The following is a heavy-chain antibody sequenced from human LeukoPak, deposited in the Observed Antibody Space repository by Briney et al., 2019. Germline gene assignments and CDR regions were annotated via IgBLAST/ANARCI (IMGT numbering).Heavy chain of an antibody. CDR2: FDPEDDET. CDR3: ATDGGIAAAATFDY. J-gene: IGHJ4*02. Sequence: ASVKVSCKVSGDTLTEFSMHWVRQAPGKGLEWMGGFDPEDDETIYAHKFQGRVTMTEDTSADTAYMELTSLRSEDTAVYYCATDGGIAAAATFDYWGQGTLVTVSS. D-gene: IGHD6-13*01. V-gene: IGHV1-24*01. CDR1: GDTLTEFS.